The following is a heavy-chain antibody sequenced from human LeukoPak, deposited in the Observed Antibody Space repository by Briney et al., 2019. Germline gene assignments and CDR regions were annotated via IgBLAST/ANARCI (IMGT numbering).Heavy chain of an antibody. V-gene: IGHV3-23*01. D-gene: IGHD3-22*01. J-gene: IGHJ4*02. CDR1: GFTFSSYA. CDR3: AKRTAYYYDGSGYYYFDY. Sequence: GGSLRLSCAASGFTFSSYAMSWVRQAPGKGLEWVSAISGSGGSTYYADSVKGRFTISRDNSKNTLYLQMNSLRAEDTAVYYCAKRTAYYYDGSGYYYFDYWGQGTLVTVSS. CDR2: ISGSGGST.